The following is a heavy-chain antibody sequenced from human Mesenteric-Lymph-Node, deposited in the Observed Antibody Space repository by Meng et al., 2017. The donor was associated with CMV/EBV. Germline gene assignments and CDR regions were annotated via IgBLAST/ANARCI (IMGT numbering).Heavy chain of an antibody. CDR2: IYPGDSDT. D-gene: IGHD5-18*01. J-gene: IGHJ4*02. Sequence: KVSCKGSGYSFTSYWIGWVRQMPGKGLEWMGIIYPGDSDTRYSPSFQGQVTISADKSIRTAYLQWSSLKASDTAMYYCARHNPEDTASIVYFDYWGQGTLVTVSS. CDR3: ARHNPEDTASIVYFDY. V-gene: IGHV5-51*01. CDR1: GYSFTSYW.